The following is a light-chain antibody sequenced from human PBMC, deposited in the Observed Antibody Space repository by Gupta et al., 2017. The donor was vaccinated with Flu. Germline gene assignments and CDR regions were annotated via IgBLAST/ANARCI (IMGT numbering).Light chain of an antibody. V-gene: IGKV3-20*01. Sequence: EIVLTQSPGTLSLSPGERATLSCRASQSVSSSYLAWYQQKPGQAPRLLIYGASSRATGIPDRFSSSGSGTDFTLTISRREPEDVAVYYCQQYGSAPPYTFGQGTKLEIK. J-gene: IGKJ2*01. CDR3: QQYGSAPPYT. CDR1: QSVSSSY. CDR2: GAS.